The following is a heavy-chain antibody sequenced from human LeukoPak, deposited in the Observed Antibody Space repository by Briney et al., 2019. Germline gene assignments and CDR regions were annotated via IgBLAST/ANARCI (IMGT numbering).Heavy chain of an antibody. Sequence: GGSLRLSCAASGFTFSSYSMMWVRQAPGKGLEWVSYISSSSTTIHYADSVKGRFTISRDNAKNSLYLQMNSLRAEDTAVYYCARLDSSGWTHFDYWGQGTLVTVSS. CDR2: ISSSSTTI. CDR3: ARLDSSGWTHFDY. J-gene: IGHJ4*02. D-gene: IGHD6-19*01. CDR1: GFTFSSYS. V-gene: IGHV3-48*01.